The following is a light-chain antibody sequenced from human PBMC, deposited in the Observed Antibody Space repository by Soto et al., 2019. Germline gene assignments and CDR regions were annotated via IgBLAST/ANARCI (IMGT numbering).Light chain of an antibody. CDR2: GTS. CDR1: QSVSSSY. Sequence: EIVLTQSPGTLSLSAGERATLSCRASQSVSSSYLGWYQQKLGQAPRLLMFGTSSRATGIPDRFSGSGSGTDFTLTISRLEPEDSAVHYCQQYRTSPYTFGPGTKLEI. J-gene: IGKJ2*01. CDR3: QQYRTSPYT. V-gene: IGKV3-20*01.